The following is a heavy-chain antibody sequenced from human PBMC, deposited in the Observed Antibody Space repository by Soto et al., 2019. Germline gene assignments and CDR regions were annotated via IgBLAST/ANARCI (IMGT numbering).Heavy chain of an antibody. J-gene: IGHJ6*02. CDR2: ISSTSGTI. CDR1: GFTFSSYS. CDR3: AKTSLRVYYYGMDV. Sequence: EVQLVESGGGLVQPGGSLRLSCAASGFTFSSYSMNWVRQAPGKGLEWVSHISSTSGTIYYADSVKGRFTTSRDNAKNSLYLQMNSLRDEDTGVYYCAKTSLRVYYYGMDVWGQGTTFTVSS. V-gene: IGHV3-48*02.